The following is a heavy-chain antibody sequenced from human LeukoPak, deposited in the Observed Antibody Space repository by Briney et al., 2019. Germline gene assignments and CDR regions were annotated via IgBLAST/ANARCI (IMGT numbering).Heavy chain of an antibody. D-gene: IGHD2-15*01. Sequence: SETLSLTCTVSGGSISSYYWSWIRQPPGKGLEWIGYIYYSGSTNYNPSLKSRVTISVDTSKNQFSLKLSSVTAADTAVYYCARDLGYCSGGSCYPDAFDIWGQGTMVTVSS. CDR1: GGSISSYY. J-gene: IGHJ3*02. CDR2: IYYSGST. CDR3: ARDLGYCSGGSCYPDAFDI. V-gene: IGHV4-59*12.